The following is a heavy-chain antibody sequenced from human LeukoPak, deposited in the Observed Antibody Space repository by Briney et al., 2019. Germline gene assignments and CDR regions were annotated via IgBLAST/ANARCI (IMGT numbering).Heavy chain of an antibody. CDR1: GYSISSGSY. Sequence: SETLSLTCIASGYSISSGSYWGWIRQPPGKGLEWIGSIYHIGSTYYNPSLESRVIISVDTSKNQFSLKVSSVTAADTAVYYRARGTFYGDYYWFDPWGQGTLVTVSS. V-gene: IGHV4-38-2*02. D-gene: IGHD4-17*01. J-gene: IGHJ5*02. CDR2: IYHIGST. CDR3: ARGTFYGDYYWFDP.